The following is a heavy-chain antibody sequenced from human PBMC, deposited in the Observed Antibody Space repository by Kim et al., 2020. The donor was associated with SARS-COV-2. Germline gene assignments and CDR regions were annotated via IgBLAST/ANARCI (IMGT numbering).Heavy chain of an antibody. CDR3: AKDPAGTAQVVSYFDY. CDR1: GFTFSSYG. CDR2: ISYDGSNK. V-gene: IGHV3-30*18. Sequence: GGSLRLSCAASGFTFSSYGMHWVRQAPGKGLEWVAVISYDGSNKYYADSVKGRFTISRDNSKNTLYLQMNSLRAEDTAVYYCAKDPAGTAQVVSYFDYWGQGTLVTVSS. J-gene: IGHJ4*02. D-gene: IGHD6-13*01.